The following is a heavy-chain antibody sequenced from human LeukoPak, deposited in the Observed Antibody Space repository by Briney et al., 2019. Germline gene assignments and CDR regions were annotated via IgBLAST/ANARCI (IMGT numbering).Heavy chain of an antibody. Sequence: GGSLRLSCAASGFTFSSYAMNWVRQAPGKGLEWVSTINDGGGSTYYADSVKGRFTISRDNSKNTLYLQMNSLRAEDTAVYYCAKELSSGSLPHFDYWGQGTLVTVSS. CDR2: INDGGGST. CDR1: GFTFSSYA. CDR3: AKELSSGSLPHFDY. V-gene: IGHV3-23*01. D-gene: IGHD6-19*01. J-gene: IGHJ4*02.